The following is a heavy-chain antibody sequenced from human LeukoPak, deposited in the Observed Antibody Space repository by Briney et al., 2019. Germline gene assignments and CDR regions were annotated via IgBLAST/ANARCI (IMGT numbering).Heavy chain of an antibody. V-gene: IGHV3-20*04. CDR3: ARDSHDQPVVRFDY. J-gene: IGHJ4*02. CDR1: GFTFDDYG. Sequence: GGSLELSCAASGFTFDDYGMSWVRQAPGKGLEWVSGINWNGGSTGYADSVKGRFTIYRDNDKNSLYLQMNSLRAEDTALYYCARDSHDQPVVRFDYWGQGTLVTVSS. CDR2: INWNGGST. D-gene: IGHD2-2*01.